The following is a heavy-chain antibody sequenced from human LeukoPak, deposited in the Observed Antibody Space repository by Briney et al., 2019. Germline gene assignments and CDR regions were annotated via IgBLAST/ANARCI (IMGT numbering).Heavy chain of an antibody. CDR1: GGSISSGRYY. CDR2: IYESGST. CDR3: ARHFDN. J-gene: IGHJ4*02. Sequence: PSETLSLTCTVSGGSISSGRYYWGWIRQSPGKGLEWIGTIYESGSTYYNPSLKSRVTISVDASKNQFSLKMSSVTAADTAVYYCARHFDNWGQGTLVTVSS. V-gene: IGHV4-39*01.